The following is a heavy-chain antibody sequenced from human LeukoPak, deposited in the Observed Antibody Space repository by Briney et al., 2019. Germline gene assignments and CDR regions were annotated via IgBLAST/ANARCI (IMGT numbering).Heavy chain of an antibody. Sequence: ASVKVSCKASGYTFTSYGISWVRQAPGQGLEWMGWISAYNGNTNYAQKLQGRVTMTTDTSTSTAYMELRSLRSDDTAVYYCARDGDCSGGSCYLYGFDHWGQGTLVTVSS. J-gene: IGHJ4*02. D-gene: IGHD2-15*01. CDR1: GYTFTSYG. CDR3: ARDGDCSGGSCYLYGFDH. CDR2: ISAYNGNT. V-gene: IGHV1-18*01.